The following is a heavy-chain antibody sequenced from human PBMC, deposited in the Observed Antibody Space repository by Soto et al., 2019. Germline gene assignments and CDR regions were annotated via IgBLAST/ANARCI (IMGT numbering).Heavy chain of an antibody. CDR1: GGTFSSYA. D-gene: IGHD3-22*01. Sequence: SVKVSCKASGGTFSSYAISWVRQAPGQGLEWMGGIIPIFGTANYAQKFQGRVTITADESTSTAYMELSSLRSEDTAVYYCAREYYYDSSGYYPYYFDYWGQGTLVTVSS. CDR2: IIPIFGTA. V-gene: IGHV1-69*13. CDR3: AREYYYDSSGYYPYYFDY. J-gene: IGHJ4*02.